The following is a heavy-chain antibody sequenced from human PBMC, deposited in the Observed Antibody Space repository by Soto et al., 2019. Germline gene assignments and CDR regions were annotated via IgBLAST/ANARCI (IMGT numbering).Heavy chain of an antibody. D-gene: IGHD3-16*01. J-gene: IGHJ4*02. V-gene: IGHV3-30*18. CDR3: ANGGSPVDY. CDR2: ISYDGSNK. Sequence: QVQLVESGGGVVQPGRSLRLSCAASGFTFSSYGMHWVRQAPGKGLEWVAVISYDGSNKYYADSVKGRFTISRDNSKNTVYLQMNSLRAEDTAVYYCANGGSPVDYWGQGTLVTVSS. CDR1: GFTFSSYG.